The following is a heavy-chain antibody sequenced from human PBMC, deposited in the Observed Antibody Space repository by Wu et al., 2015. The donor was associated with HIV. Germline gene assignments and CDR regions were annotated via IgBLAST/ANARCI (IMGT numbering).Heavy chain of an antibody. CDR3: AREGVQAAAGFDL. V-gene: IGHV1-18*01. CDR1: GYTFINDG. CDR2: ISVYNGNT. J-gene: IGHJ2*01. Sequence: QVQLVQSGPEVKKPGASVKVSCKASGYTFINDGINWVRQAPGQGLQWMGWISVYNGNTNYAQSLQGRVTMTTDTSTSTAYMELRSLRFDDTAVYYCAREGVQAAAGFDLWGRGTWSLSP. D-gene: IGHD6-13*01.